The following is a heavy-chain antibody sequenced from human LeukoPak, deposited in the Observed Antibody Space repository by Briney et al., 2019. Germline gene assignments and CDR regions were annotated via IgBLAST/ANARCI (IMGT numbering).Heavy chain of an antibody. CDR1: GGSISSGGYY. D-gene: IGHD3-16*01. J-gene: IGHJ4*02. Sequence: SETLSLTCTVSGGSISSGGYYWSWIRQAPGKGLEWLGYIYYTGSTTYNPSVKSRITISLDTSKKQISLKLRSVTAADTAVYYCARGGSWGEPRPFDYWGQGSLVSVSS. V-gene: IGHV4-61*08. CDR2: IYYTGST. CDR3: ARGGSWGEPRPFDY.